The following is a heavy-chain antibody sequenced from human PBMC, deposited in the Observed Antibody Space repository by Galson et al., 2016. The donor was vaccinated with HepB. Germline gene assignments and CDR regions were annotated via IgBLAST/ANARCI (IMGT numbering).Heavy chain of an antibody. CDR1: GFTFSDSA. J-gene: IGHJ4*02. Sequence: SLRLSCAASGFTFSDSAMHWVRQASGKGLEWVGRIRSKANTYATAYAASVKGRFTIPRDDSKNTAYLQMNSLKTEDTAVYYCTRRRASDGKGETVDSWGQGILVTVSS. CDR2: IRSKANTYAT. V-gene: IGHV3-73*01. D-gene: IGHD1-26*01. CDR3: TRRRASDGKGETVDS.